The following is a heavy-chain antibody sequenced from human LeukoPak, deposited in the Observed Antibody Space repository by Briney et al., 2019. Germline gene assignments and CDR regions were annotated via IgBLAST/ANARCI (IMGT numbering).Heavy chain of an antibody. CDR3: AELGITMIGGV. Sequence: GGSLRLSCAASGFTFSSYEMNWVRQAPGKGLEWVSYISSSGSTIYYADSVKGRFAISRDSAKNSLYLQMNSLRAEDTAVYYCAELGITMIGGVWGKGTTVTISS. J-gene: IGHJ6*04. V-gene: IGHV3-48*03. CDR1: GFTFSSYE. D-gene: IGHD3-10*02. CDR2: ISSSGSTI.